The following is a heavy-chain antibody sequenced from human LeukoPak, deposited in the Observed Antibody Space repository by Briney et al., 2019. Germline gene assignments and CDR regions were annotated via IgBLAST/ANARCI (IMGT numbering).Heavy chain of an antibody. V-gene: IGHV1-69*04. J-gene: IGHJ5*02. D-gene: IGHD2-21*01. CDR1: GGTFSSYA. Sequence: ASVKVSCKASGGTFSSYAISWVRQAPGQGLEWMGRIIPVLGIANYAQKFQGRVTITADKSTSTAYMELSSLRSEDTAVYYCASELWTNSNWFDPWGQGTLVTVSS. CDR2: IIPVLGIA. CDR3: ASELWTNSNWFDP.